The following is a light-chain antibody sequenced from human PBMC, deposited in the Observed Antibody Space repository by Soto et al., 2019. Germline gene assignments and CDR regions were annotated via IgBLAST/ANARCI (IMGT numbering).Light chain of an antibody. CDR2: DVS. CDR1: SGDVGAYDF. V-gene: IGLV2-14*01. J-gene: IGLJ1*01. Sequence: QSVLTQPASVSGSPGQSITISSTGTSGDVGAYDFVSWYQHHPGKAPRLVIYDVSRRPAGASDRFSGSKSGSTASLTISSLQAEDEADYYCVSFTVHYSYVFGTGTKVTVL. CDR3: VSFTVHYSYV.